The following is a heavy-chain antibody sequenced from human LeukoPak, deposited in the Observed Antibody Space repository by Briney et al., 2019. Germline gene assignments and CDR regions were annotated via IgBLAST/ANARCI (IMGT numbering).Heavy chain of an antibody. J-gene: IGHJ3*02. CDR1: GFTFSSYS. V-gene: IGHV3-48*01. CDR2: ISSSSSTI. D-gene: IGHD3-22*01. Sequence: GGSLRLSCAASGFTFSSYSMNWVRQAPGKGLEWVSYISSSSSTIYYADSVKGRFTISRDNAKNSLYLQMNSLRAEDTAVYYCARDFPSSGYSDAFDIWGQGTMVTVSS. CDR3: ARDFPSSGYSDAFDI.